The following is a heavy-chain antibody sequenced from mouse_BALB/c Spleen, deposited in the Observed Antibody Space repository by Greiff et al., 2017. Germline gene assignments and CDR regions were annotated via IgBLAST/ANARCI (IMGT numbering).Heavy chain of an antibody. J-gene: IGHJ4*01. D-gene: IGHD2-10*01. V-gene: IGHV1-54*01. CDR2: INPGSGGT. CDR1: GYAFTNYL. Sequence: VQLQESGAELVRPGTSVKVSCKASGYAFTNYLIEWVKQRPGQGLEWIGVINPGSGGTNYNEKFKGKATLTADKSSSTAYMQLSSLTSDDSAVYFCARGGSSLHAMDYWGQGTSVTVSS. CDR3: ARGGSSLHAMDY.